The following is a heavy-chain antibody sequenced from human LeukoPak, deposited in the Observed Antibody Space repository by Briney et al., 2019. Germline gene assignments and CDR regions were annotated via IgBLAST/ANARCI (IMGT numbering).Heavy chain of an antibody. J-gene: IGHJ4*02. Sequence: SETLSLTCTVSGYSISSGYYWGWIRQPPGKGLEWIGSIYHSGSTYYNPSLKSRVTISVDTSKNQFSLKLSSVTAADTAVYYCARGRSYYDILTGYYAYGYYFDYWGQGTLVTVSS. V-gene: IGHV4-38-2*02. CDR2: IYHSGST. CDR3: ARGRSYYDILTGYYAYGYYFDY. CDR1: GYSISSGYY. D-gene: IGHD3-9*01.